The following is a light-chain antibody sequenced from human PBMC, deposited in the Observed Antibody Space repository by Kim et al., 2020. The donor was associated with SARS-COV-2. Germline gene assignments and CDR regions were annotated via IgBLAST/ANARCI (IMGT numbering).Light chain of an antibody. CDR1: QSISSW. V-gene: IGKV1-5*03. J-gene: IGKJ2*01. Sequence: ASVGDRVTMTCRASQSISSWLAWYQQKPGKAPKLLIYKASSLESGVPSRFSGSGSGTEFTLTISSLQPDDFATYYCQQYNSYPYTFGQGTKLEI. CDR3: QQYNSYPYT. CDR2: KAS.